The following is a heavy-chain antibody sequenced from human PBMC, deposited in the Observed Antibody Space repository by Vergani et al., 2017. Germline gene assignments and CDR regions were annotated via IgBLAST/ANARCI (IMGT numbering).Heavy chain of an antibody. CDR3: ARDVWDCSGISCFLRAGEFYYMDV. J-gene: IGHJ6*03. CDR1: GFKFSQFG. CDR2: ISYDGSKT. V-gene: IGHV3-33*05. Sequence: QVQLVESGGGVVQTGTSLRLSCEASGFKFSQFGMHWVRQGPGKGLEWVAFISYDGSKTQYEDSEKGRVTISRDNSKNTVGLEMSSLRVDDAATYYCARDVWDCSGISCFLRAGEFYYMDVWGQGTTVTVSS. D-gene: IGHD3-16*01.